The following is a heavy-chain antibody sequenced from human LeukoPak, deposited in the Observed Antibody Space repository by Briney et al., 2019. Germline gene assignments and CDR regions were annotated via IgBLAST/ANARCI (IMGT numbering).Heavy chain of an antibody. D-gene: IGHD5-24*01. CDR1: GFTFDDYA. V-gene: IGHV3-9*01. CDR2: ISWNSGSI. Sequence: GRSLRLSCAASGFTFDDYAMHWVRQAPGKGLEWVSGISWNSGSIGYADSVKGRFTISRDNAKNSLYLQMNSLRAEDTALYYCAKEDNYGMDVWGQGTTVAVSS. J-gene: IGHJ6*02. CDR3: AKEDNYGMDV.